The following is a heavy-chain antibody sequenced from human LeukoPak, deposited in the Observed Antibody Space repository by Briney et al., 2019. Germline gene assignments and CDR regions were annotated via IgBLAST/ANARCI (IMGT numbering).Heavy chain of an antibody. J-gene: IGHJ4*02. D-gene: IGHD1-7*01. Sequence: SETLPLTCTVSGGSISSSSSYWVWIRQPPGKGLEWIATIYSSGTTFYNPSLKSRLTTSVDTSKTQLSLKLSSVTATDTAVYYCARHTGGTMYSYWGQGTLVTVSS. CDR1: GGSISSSSSY. CDR2: IYSSGTT. CDR3: ARHTGGTMYSY. V-gene: IGHV4-39*01.